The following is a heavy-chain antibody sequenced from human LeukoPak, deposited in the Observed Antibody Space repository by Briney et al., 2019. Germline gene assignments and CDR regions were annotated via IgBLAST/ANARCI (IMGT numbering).Heavy chain of an antibody. CDR2: IYHSGST. CDR1: GGSISSSNW. V-gene: IGHV4-4*02. Sequence: SGTLSLTCAVSGGSISSSNWWSWVRPPPGKGLEWIGEIYHSGSTNYNPSLKSRVPISVDTSKNQFSLKLSSVTAADTAVYYCARSKDILTGYCFDYWGQGTLVTVSS. J-gene: IGHJ4*02. CDR3: ARSKDILTGYCFDY. D-gene: IGHD3-9*01.